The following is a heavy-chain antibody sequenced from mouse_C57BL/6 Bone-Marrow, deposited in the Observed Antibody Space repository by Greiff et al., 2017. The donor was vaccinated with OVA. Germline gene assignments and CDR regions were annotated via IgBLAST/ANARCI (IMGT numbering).Heavy chain of an antibody. D-gene: IGHD2-3*01. CDR3: TAYDGYYDWYFDV. V-gene: IGHV14-4*01. Sequence: EVKLMESGAELVRPGASVKLSCTASGFNIKDDYMHWVKQRPEQGLEWIGWIDPENGDTEYASKFQGKATITADTSSNTAYLQLSSLTSEDTAVYYCTAYDGYYDWYFDVWGTGTTVTVSS. J-gene: IGHJ1*03. CDR1: GFNIKDDY. CDR2: IDPENGDT.